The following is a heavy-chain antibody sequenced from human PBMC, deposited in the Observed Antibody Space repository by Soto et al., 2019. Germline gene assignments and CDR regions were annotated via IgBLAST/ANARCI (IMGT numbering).Heavy chain of an antibody. Sequence: GASVKVSCKASGYTFTSYAMHWVRQAPGQRLEWMGWINAGNGNTKYSQKFQGRVTITRDTSASTAYMELSSLRSEDTAVYYCARVNTMVRGVIALFGAFDIWGQGTMVTVSS. D-gene: IGHD3-10*01. J-gene: IGHJ3*02. CDR3: ARVNTMVRGVIALFGAFDI. CDR1: GYTFTSYA. CDR2: INAGNGNT. V-gene: IGHV1-3*01.